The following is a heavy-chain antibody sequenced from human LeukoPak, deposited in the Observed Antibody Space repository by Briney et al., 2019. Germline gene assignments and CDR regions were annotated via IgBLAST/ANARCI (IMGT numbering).Heavy chain of an antibody. D-gene: IGHD3-22*01. CDR2: IKQDGSKK. J-gene: IGHJ4*02. CDR3: ARDIDEGSGYYDY. CDR1: GFTSSSFW. V-gene: IGHV3-7*01. Sequence: GGSLTLSCAASGFTSSSFWMRWVRQAPGKGLEWVANIKQDGSKKNYVGSVKGRFTISRDNTKNSLYLQMNSLSPEDTAVYYCARDIDEGSGYYDYWGQGTLVTVSS.